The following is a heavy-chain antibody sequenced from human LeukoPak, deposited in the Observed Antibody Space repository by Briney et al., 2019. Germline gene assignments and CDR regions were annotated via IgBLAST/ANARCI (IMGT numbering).Heavy chain of an antibody. Sequence: PGGSLRLSCAASGFTFSSYWMNWARQAPGKGLEWVASINHNGNVNYYVDSVKGRFTISRDNSKNTLYLQMNSLRADDTAVYYCATSSTFYYYFDYWGQGTLVTVSS. D-gene: IGHD2-2*01. CDR3: ATSSTFYYYFDY. J-gene: IGHJ4*02. V-gene: IGHV3-7*03. CDR1: GFTFSSYW. CDR2: INHNGNVN.